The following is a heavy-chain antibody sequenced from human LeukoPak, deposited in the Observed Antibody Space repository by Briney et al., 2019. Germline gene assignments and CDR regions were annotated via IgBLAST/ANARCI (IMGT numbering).Heavy chain of an antibody. CDR2: ISDSGGST. D-gene: IGHD2-15*01. Sequence: GGSLRLSCAASGSTFSSYAMSWVRQAPGKGLEWVSAISDSGGSTYYADSVKGRFTISRDSSKNTLYLQMNSLRAEDTAVYYCARDQRRYCSGGSCYSASDYWGQGTLVTVSS. J-gene: IGHJ4*02. CDR3: ARDQRRYCSGGSCYSASDY. CDR1: GSTFSSYA. V-gene: IGHV3-23*01.